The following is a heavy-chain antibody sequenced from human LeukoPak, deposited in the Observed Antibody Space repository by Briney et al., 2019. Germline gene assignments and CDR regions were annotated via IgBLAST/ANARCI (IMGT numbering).Heavy chain of an antibody. Sequence: ASVKASCKASGYTFTSYAMHWVRQAPGQRLEWMGWINAGNGNTKYSQKFQGRVTITRDTSASTAYMELSSLRSEDTAVYYCARAATYYDILTGYYNWFDPWGQGTLVTVSS. V-gene: IGHV1-3*01. CDR3: ARAATYYDILTGYYNWFDP. D-gene: IGHD3-9*01. J-gene: IGHJ5*02. CDR2: INAGNGNT. CDR1: GYTFTSYA.